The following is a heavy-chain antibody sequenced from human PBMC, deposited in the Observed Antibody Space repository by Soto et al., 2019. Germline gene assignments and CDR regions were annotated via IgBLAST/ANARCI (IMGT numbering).Heavy chain of an antibody. CDR2: INPNSGGT. Sequence: QVQLVQSGAEVKKPGASVKVSCKASGYTFTGYYMHWVRQAPGQGLEWMGWINPNSGGTNYAQKFQGWVTMTRVTSISTAYMELSRLRSDDTAVYYCARSDYGSGSYFAFDIWGQGTMVTVSS. J-gene: IGHJ3*02. D-gene: IGHD3-10*01. CDR3: ARSDYGSGSYFAFDI. CDR1: GYTFTGYY. V-gene: IGHV1-2*04.